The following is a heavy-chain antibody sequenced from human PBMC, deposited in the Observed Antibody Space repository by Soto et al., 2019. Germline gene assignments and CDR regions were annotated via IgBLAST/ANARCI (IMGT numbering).Heavy chain of an antibody. CDR1: GGSISSGGYY. Sequence: SETLSLTCTVSGGSISSGGYYWSWIRQHPGKGLEWIGYIYYSGSTYYNPSLKSRVTISVDTSKNQFSLKLSSVTAADTAVYYCARVGRGVVVPAAVDYWGQGTLVTVSS. J-gene: IGHJ4*02. CDR3: ARVGRGVVVPAAVDY. CDR2: IYYSGST. V-gene: IGHV4-31*03. D-gene: IGHD2-2*01.